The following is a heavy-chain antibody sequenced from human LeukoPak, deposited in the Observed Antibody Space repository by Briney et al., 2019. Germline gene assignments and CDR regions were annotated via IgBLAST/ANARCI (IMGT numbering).Heavy chain of an antibody. D-gene: IGHD3-22*01. CDR2: TYYRGTT. V-gene: IGHV4-39*07. CDR3: ARDSFNYYDSSGYYGAFDI. CDR1: GASISSTSYY. Sequence: SETLSLTCTVSGASISSTSYYWGWIRQPPGKGLEWIGSTYYRGTTYYNPSLKSRVTISVDTSKNQFSLKLSSVTAADTAVYYCARDSFNYYDSSGYYGAFDIWGQGTMVTVSS. J-gene: IGHJ3*02.